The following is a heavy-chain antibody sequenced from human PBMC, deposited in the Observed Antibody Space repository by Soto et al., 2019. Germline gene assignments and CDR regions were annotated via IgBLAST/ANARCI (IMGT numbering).Heavy chain of an antibody. CDR2: IYFTGTT. D-gene: IGHD3-22*01. J-gene: IGHJ4*01. Sequence: SETLSLTCTVSNGSISNGDYYWIWVRQSPGKGLESIGYIYFTGTTYYNPSLQSRLSISVDRSENQMSLRLTSVTAADTAVYYCARLYWSYYASSGYLDQWGHGTLVTSPQ. CDR3: ARLYWSYYASSGYLDQ. CDR1: NGSISNGDYY. V-gene: IGHV4-30-4*01.